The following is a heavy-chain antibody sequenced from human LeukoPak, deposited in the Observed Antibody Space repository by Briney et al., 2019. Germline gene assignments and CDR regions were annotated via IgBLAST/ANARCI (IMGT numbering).Heavy chain of an antibody. CDR2: INWNGGST. Sequence: RPGGSLRLSCAASGFTFDDYGMSWVRQAPGKGLEWVSGINWNGGSTGYADSVKGRFTISRDNAKNSLYLQMNSLRAEDTALYYRARRYNWNDDGEAAFDIWGQGTMVTVSS. CDR1: GFTFDDYG. V-gene: IGHV3-20*04. CDR3: ARRYNWNDDGEAAFDI. J-gene: IGHJ3*02. D-gene: IGHD1-1*01.